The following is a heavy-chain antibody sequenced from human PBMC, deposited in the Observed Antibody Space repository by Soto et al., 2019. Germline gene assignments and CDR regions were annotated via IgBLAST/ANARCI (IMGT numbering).Heavy chain of an antibody. V-gene: IGHV1-2*02. Sequence: QVQLVQSGAEVKKPGASVKVSCKASGYTFTGYYMHWVRQAPGQGLEWMGWINPNSGGTNYAQKFQGRVTMTRDTSISTAYMELSRLRSDDTAVYYCARERFLEWLLYRGWFDPWGQGTLVTVSS. CDR2: INPNSGGT. CDR1: GYTFTGYY. CDR3: ARERFLEWLLYRGWFDP. J-gene: IGHJ5*02. D-gene: IGHD3-3*01.